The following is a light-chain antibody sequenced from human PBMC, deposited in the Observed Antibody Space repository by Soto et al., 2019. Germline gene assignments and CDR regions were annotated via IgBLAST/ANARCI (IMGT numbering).Light chain of an antibody. CDR3: QHRT. J-gene: IGKJ2*01. CDR2: KAS. V-gene: IGKV1-5*03. CDR1: QSISNY. Sequence: DIHLTQSPSTLSASVGDRVTITCRASQSISNYLAWYQVKPGKAPKFLIYKASTLESGVPSRFSGSGSGTEFTLTSNSLQADDFATYFCQHRTFGQGTKLE.